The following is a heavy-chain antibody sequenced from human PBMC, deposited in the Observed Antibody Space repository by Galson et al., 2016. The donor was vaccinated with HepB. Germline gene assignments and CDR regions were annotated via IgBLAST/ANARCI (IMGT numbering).Heavy chain of an antibody. Sequence: SLRLSCAVSGFPLSSYNMNWVRQAPGKGLEWVSYISSSRSPIYYADSVKGRFIISRDNAKNSLYLQMDSLRAEDTAVYYCARDRKVLLWFGEPEDYWGQGTLVSVSS. D-gene: IGHD3-10*01. CDR1: GFPLSSYN. CDR3: ARDRKVLLWFGEPEDY. CDR2: ISSSRSPI. J-gene: IGHJ4*02. V-gene: IGHV3-48*04.